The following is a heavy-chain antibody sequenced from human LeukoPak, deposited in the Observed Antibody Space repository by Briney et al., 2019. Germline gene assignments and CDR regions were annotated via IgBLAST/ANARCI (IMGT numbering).Heavy chain of an antibody. D-gene: IGHD3-10*01. V-gene: IGHV3-13*01. Sequence: PGGSLRLSCAASGFTFSSYDMYWVRQSTGEGLEWVSAINIAGDTYYAASVKDRFTISRENAKNSLSLQMNSLRAGDTAVYYCARGVPFGEKGIDVWGKGTTVTVSS. J-gene: IGHJ6*04. CDR3: ARGVPFGEKGIDV. CDR1: GFTFSSYD. CDR2: INIAGDT.